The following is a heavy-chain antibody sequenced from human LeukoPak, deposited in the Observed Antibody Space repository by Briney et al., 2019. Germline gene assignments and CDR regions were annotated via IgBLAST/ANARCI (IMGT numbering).Heavy chain of an antibody. CDR3: ARDSVTGKDY. V-gene: IGHV4-31*03. D-gene: IGHD1-1*01. Sequence: SQTLSLTCTVSGGSISSGGYYWSWIRQHPGKGPEWIGYIYYSGSTYYNPSLKSRVTISVDTSKNQFSLKLSSVTAADTAVYYCARDSVTGKDYWGQGTLVTVSS. J-gene: IGHJ4*02. CDR1: GGSISSGGYY. CDR2: IYYSGST.